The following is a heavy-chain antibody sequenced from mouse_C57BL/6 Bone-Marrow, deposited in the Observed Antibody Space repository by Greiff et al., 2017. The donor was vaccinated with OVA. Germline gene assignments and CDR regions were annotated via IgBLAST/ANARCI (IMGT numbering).Heavy chain of an antibody. V-gene: IGHV5-12*01. CDR2: ISNGGGST. CDR3: ARRGELRYFDY. Sequence: EVMLVESGGGLVQPGGSLKLSCAASGFTFSDYYMYWVRQTPEKRLEWVAYISNGGGSTYYPDTVKGRFTISRDNAKNTLYLQMSRLKSEDTAMYYCARRGELRYFDYWGQGTTLTVSS. CDR1: GFTFSDYY. J-gene: IGHJ2*01. D-gene: IGHD1-1*01.